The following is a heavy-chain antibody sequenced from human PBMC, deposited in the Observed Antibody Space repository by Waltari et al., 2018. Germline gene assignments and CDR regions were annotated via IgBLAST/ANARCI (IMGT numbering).Heavy chain of an antibody. J-gene: IGHJ3*02. CDR3: ARPRTTVGTGLWNDGLQI. CDR2: IIPVFRSA. D-gene: IGHD1-1*01. Sequence: QVQLVQSGAEVKKPGSSVKVSCKASGGTFSNYAIPGVRQAPGQGLEWMGGIIPVFRSAHYAQNFLDRVTITADESTSTAYMELMGLTSDDTAVYYCARPRTTVGTGLWNDGLQIWGQGTLVTGSS. V-gene: IGHV1-69*01. CDR1: GGTFSNYA.